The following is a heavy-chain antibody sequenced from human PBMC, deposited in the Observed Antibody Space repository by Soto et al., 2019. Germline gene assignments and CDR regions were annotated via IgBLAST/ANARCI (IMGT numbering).Heavy chain of an antibody. CDR3: ARAYTGRLPRRADYYYAMDV. J-gene: IGHJ6*02. Sequence: EVQLVESGGGLVQPGESLRLSCATSGFTFSNFDMHWVRQVPGKGLEWVSAIGAARDPYYLGSVKGRFTISRENAKNSVYLQMNERRAGDSDVSYCARAYTGRLPRRADYYYAMDVWGQGTTVTVSS. CDR1: GFTFSNFD. D-gene: IGHD2-2*02. V-gene: IGHV3-13*05. CDR2: IGAARDP.